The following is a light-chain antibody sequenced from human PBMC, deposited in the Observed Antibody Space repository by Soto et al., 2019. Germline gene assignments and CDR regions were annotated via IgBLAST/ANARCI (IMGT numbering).Light chain of an antibody. Sequence: DIVMTQSPDSLAVSLGERATINCKSSQSVLYSSNNKNYLAWYQQKAGQPPKLLIYWASTRESGVPGRFSGSGSGTDFTLTISSLQAEDVAVYYCKQSYSPLPLTFGGGTLVPIK. V-gene: IGKV4-1*01. J-gene: IGKJ4*01. CDR3: KQSYSPLPLT. CDR1: QSVLYSSNNKNY. CDR2: WAS.